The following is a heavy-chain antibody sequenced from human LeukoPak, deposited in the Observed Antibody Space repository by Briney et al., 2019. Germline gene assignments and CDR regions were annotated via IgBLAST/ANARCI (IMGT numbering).Heavy chain of an antibody. CDR3: AREGYSGYDYDAFDI. D-gene: IGHD5-12*01. J-gene: IGHJ3*02. Sequence: IPSETLSLTCAVYGGSLSGYYWSWIRQPPGKGLEWIGEINHSGSTNYNPSLKSRVTISVDTSKNQFSLKLSSVTAADTAVYYCAREGYSGYDYDAFDIWGQGTMVTVSS. CDR1: GGSLSGYY. V-gene: IGHV4-34*01. CDR2: INHSGST.